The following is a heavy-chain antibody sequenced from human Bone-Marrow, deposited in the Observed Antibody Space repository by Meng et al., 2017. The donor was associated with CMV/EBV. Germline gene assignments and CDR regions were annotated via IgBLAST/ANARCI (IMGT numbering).Heavy chain of an antibody. Sequence: ASVKVSCKASGYTFTSYYMHWVRQAPGQGLEWMGIINPSGGSTSYAQKFQGRVTITTDESTSTAYMELSSVTAADTAVYYCARGLLGKSRGQRPRGNWFDPWGQGTLVTVSS. D-gene: IGHD6-25*01. J-gene: IGHJ5*02. CDR2: INPSGGST. V-gene: IGHV1-46*01. CDR3: ARGLLGKSRGQRPRGNWFDP. CDR1: GYTFTSYY.